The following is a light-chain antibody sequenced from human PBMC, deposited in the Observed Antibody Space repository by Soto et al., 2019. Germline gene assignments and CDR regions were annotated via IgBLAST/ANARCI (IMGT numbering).Light chain of an antibody. CDR3: QQFYRYPWR. J-gene: IGKJ1*01. CDR2: KAS. Sequence: DIQMTQSPSALSASVGDTVTITCRASQSVDTCLAWYQQKPGKAPHLLIYKASRLETGVPSRFSGSGSVTDYTLTITGLQPDDFATYYCQQFYRYPWRLGQGTKV. V-gene: IGKV1-5*03. CDR1: QSVDTC.